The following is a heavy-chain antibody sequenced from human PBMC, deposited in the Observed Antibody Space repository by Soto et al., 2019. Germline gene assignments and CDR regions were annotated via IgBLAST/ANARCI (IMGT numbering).Heavy chain of an antibody. V-gene: IGHV1-69*12. CDR3: ARGNHRWLQLWYFDL. Sequence: QVQLVQSGAEVKKPGSSEKVSCKASGGTFSNYPISWVRQAPGQGLEWMGGIIPIFGTVNYAQKFQGRVTITADESTSTASMELSSLRSEDTAVYYCARGNHRWLQLWYFDLWGRGTLVTVSS. J-gene: IGHJ2*01. D-gene: IGHD5-12*01. CDR1: GGTFSNYP. CDR2: IIPIFGTV.